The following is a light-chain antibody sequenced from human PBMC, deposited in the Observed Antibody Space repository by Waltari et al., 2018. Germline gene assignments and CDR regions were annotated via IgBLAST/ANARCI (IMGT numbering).Light chain of an antibody. J-gene: IGKJ1*01. CDR2: TAS. Sequence: DIQMTQSPSTLSASVGDRVTITCRASQSISSWLAWYQQKPGKAPNLLIYTASSLESGVPSRFSGSGSGTEFTLTISSLQPDDFATYYCQQYNSYSEWTFGQGTKVEIK. V-gene: IGKV1-5*03. CDR1: QSISSW. CDR3: QQYNSYSEWT.